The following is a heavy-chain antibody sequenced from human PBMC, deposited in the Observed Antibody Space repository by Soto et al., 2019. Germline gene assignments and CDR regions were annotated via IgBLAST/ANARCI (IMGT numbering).Heavy chain of an antibody. J-gene: IGHJ5*02. Sequence: PSETLSLTCFVSGGSVTSHHWSWIRQVPGQGLQWIAYTSYTGNTNYNPSLQSRVPIKLTSMTAADTAVYYCARDMHAGFTHYFVPWGQGTLVTVSS. CDR3: ARDMHAGFTHYFVP. D-gene: IGHD1-26*01. CDR2: TSYTGNT. CDR1: GGSVTSHH. V-gene: IGHV4-59*02.